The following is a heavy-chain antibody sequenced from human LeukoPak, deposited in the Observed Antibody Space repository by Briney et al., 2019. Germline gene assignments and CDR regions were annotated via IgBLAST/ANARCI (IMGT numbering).Heavy chain of an antibody. Sequence: DSVNISCKASGYTFTSYGISWVRQAPGQGLEWMGWISAYNGNTNYAQKLQGRVTMTTDTSTSTAYMELRSLRSDDTAVYYCASNGYSLYMDVWGKGTTVTVPS. CDR1: GYTFTSYG. D-gene: IGHD6-13*01. V-gene: IGHV1-18*01. J-gene: IGHJ6*03. CDR2: ISAYNGNT. CDR3: ASNGYSLYMDV.